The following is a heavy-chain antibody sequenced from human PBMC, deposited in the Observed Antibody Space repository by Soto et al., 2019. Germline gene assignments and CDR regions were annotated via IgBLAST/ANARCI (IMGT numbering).Heavy chain of an antibody. CDR1: GGSFSGYY. J-gene: IGHJ4*02. V-gene: IGHV4-34*01. D-gene: IGHD1-1*01. CDR3: ARVGTFGQVDY. Sequence: SETLSLTCAVYGGSFSGYYWSWIRQPPGKGLEWIGEINHSGSTNYNPSLKSRVTISVDTSKNQFSLKLSSVTAADTAVYYCARVGTFGQVDYWGQGTLVTVSS. CDR2: INHSGST.